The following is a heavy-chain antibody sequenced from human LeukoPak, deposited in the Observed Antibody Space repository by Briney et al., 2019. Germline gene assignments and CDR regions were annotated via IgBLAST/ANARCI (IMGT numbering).Heavy chain of an antibody. D-gene: IGHD3-10*01. CDR1: GFTFSNYA. J-gene: IGHJ4*02. Sequence: GGSLRLSCAASGFTFSNYAMSWVRQAPGKGLEWVSGISGSGGGTYYAGSVKGRFTISRDNSKNTLYLQMNSLRAEDTAVYYCAKSPTYGSGSYSYYFDYWGRGTLVTVSS. CDR2: ISGSGGGT. CDR3: AKSPTYGSGSYSYYFDY. V-gene: IGHV3-23*01.